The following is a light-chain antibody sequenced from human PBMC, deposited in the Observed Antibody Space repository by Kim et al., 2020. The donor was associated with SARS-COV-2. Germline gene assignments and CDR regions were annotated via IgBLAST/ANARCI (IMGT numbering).Light chain of an antibody. V-gene: IGKV1-16*02. CDR1: QDISNY. CDR3: QPFRSYPLT. Sequence: DIQMTQSPSSLSASVGDRVTITCRASQDISNYLVWFQQKPGEAPKSLIYGASSLQSGVPSKFSGSGSGTDFTLTISNPQPEDSATYYCQPFRSYPLTFCGGTQVHIK. J-gene: IGKJ4*01. CDR2: GAS.